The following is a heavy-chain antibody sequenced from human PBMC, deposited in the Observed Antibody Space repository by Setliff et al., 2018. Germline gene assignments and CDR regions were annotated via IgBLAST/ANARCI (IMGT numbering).Heavy chain of an antibody. Sequence: PGGSLRLSCETSGFGFGAFTMNWVRKAPGKGLEWVSGIIQSGATFYADSVKGRFTISEDNSKSSVFLHINSVTAEDTAIYYCAEDRVNDGVWSFDSWGPGILVTSPQ. CDR1: GFGFGAFT. CDR2: IIQSGAT. J-gene: IGHJ4*02. CDR3: AEDRVNDGVWSFDS. D-gene: IGHD2-8*01. V-gene: IGHV3-23*01.